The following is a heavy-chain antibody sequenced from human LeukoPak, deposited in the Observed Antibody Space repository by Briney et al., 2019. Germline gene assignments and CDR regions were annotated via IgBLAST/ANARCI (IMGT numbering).Heavy chain of an antibody. Sequence: SETLSLTCTVSSGSIRSHFWSWIRQPPGKGLEWIGYVYDSGYTKYRPSLKSRVTISIDTSKNQCSLNLNSVTAADAAVYYCARTIQGRPYYFDSWGQGTLVTVSS. J-gene: IGHJ4*02. CDR1: SGSIRSHF. D-gene: IGHD6-6*01. CDR3: ARTIQGRPYYFDS. V-gene: IGHV4-59*11. CDR2: VYDSGYT.